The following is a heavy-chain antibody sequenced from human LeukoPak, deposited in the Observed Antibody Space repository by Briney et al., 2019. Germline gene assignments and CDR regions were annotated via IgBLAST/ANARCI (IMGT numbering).Heavy chain of an antibody. D-gene: IGHD1-26*01. J-gene: IGHJ3*02. CDR3: ARPLRPGIVGATSAFDI. Sequence: SAKVSCKASGGTFSSYAISWVRQAPGQGLEWMGGIIPIFGTANYAQKFQGRVTITADESTSTAYMELSSLRSEDTAVYYCARPLRPGIVGATSAFDIWGQGTMVTVSS. CDR2: IIPIFGTA. V-gene: IGHV1-69*13. CDR1: GGTFSSYA.